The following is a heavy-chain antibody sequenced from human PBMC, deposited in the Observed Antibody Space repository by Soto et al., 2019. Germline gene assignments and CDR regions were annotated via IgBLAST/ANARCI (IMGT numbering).Heavy chain of an antibody. J-gene: IGHJ4*02. D-gene: IGHD4-17*01. CDR3: AREGGVTNALGY. CDR1: GYTFTNYG. V-gene: IGHV1-18*01. Sequence: QGQLVQSGPEVKKPGASLKVSCKASGYTFTNYGFNWVRQAPGQGLEWMGWISAYNGHTKYSQIFQARVIMTTDTSTSTAYTELRSLTSEDTAVYSCAREGGVTNALGYWGQGTLVIVSS. CDR2: ISAYNGHT.